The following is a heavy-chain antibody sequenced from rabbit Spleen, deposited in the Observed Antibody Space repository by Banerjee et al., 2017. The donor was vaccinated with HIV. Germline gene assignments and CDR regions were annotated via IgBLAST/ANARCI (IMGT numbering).Heavy chain of an antibody. Sequence: EQLEESGGGLVKPEGSLTLTCKASGVSFSDKDVMCWVRQAPGKGLEWIACINIATGKSVYASWAKGRFTISRTSSTTVTLQMTSLTAADTATHFCARDLASVVGWNFSLWGPGTLVTVS. CDR1: GVSFSDKDV. D-gene: IGHD3-1*01. V-gene: IGHV1S45*01. CDR3: ARDLASVVGWNFSL. CDR2: INIATGKS. J-gene: IGHJ4*01.